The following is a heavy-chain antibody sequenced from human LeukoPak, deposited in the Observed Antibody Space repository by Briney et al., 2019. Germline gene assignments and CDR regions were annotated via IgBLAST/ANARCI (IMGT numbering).Heavy chain of an antibody. CDR2: IYYSGST. J-gene: IGHJ5*02. CDR1: GGSISSGGYY. CDR3: ARVIRPGYCSSTSCRGVLWFDP. Sequence: PSETLSLTCTVSGGSISSGGYYWSWIRQHPGKGLEWIGYIYYSGSTYYNPSLKSRVTISVDTSKNQFSLKLSSVTAADTAMYYCARVIRPGYCSSTSCRGVLWFDPWGQGTLVTVSS. D-gene: IGHD2-2*03. V-gene: IGHV4-31*03.